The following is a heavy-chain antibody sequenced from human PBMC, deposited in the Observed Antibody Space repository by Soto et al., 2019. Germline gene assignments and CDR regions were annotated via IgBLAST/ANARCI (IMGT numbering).Heavy chain of an antibody. D-gene: IGHD2-2*01. J-gene: IGHJ4*02. Sequence: SETLSLTCTVSGGSISPYYWSWIRQPAGKGLKWIGRIYASGSTNYNPSLKGRVTMSVATSKNQFSLKLSSVTAADTAVYYCARGGMVIIPTATAFDYWGQGTLVTVSS. CDR3: ARGGMVIIPTATAFDY. V-gene: IGHV4-4*07. CDR2: IYASGST. CDR1: GGSISPYY.